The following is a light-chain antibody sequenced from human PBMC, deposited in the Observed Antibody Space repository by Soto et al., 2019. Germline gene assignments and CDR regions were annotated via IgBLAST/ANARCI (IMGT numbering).Light chain of an antibody. CDR3: SAWDDSLSGPV. CDR2: RTD. Sequence: QSVLTQPPSASGTPGQRVTISCSGSSSNIGSNYVYWYRQLPGTAPNVLIYRTDERPSGVPDRFSGSKSGSSASLAISGLRSEDEADYYCSAWDDSLSGPVFGRGTTLTVL. J-gene: IGLJ3*02. V-gene: IGLV1-47*01. CDR1: SSNIGSNY.